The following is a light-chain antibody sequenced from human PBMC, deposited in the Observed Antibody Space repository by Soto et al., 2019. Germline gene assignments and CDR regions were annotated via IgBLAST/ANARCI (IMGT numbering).Light chain of an antibody. J-gene: IGLJ1*01. V-gene: IGLV2-8*01. CDR3: LSYGGSNNYV. CDR2: EVE. Sequence: XVSWXQXHXXRAXKXLIYEVEKRPPGVPGRFSGSKSGNTASLTVSGXQADDEADYYCLSYGGSNNYVFGTGTKLTVL. CDR1: X.